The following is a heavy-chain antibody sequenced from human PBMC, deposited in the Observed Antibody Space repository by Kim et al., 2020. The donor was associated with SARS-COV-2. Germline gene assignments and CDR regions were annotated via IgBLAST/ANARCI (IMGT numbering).Heavy chain of an antibody. V-gene: IGHV5-51*01. Sequence: GESLKISCKGSGYSFTSYWIGWVRQMPGKGLEWMGIIYPGDSDTRYSPSFQGQVTISADKSISTAYLQWSSLKASDTAMYYCASLNYDILTGYQFDYWGQGTLVTVSS. CDR1: GYSFTSYW. D-gene: IGHD3-9*01. CDR2: IYPGDSDT. CDR3: ASLNYDILTGYQFDY. J-gene: IGHJ4*02.